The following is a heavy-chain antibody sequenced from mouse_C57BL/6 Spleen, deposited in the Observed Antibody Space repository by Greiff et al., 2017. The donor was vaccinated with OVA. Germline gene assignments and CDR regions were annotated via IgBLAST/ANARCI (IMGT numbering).Heavy chain of an antibody. Sequence: EVQGVESGGDLVKPGGSLKLSCAASGFTFSSYGMSWVRQTPDKRLEWVATISSGGSYTDYPDSVKGRFTISRDNAKNTLYLQMSSLKSEDTAMYYCARDWENYYFDDWGQCTTLTVSS. CDR2: ISSGGSYT. CDR1: GFTFSSYG. CDR3: ARDWENYYFDD. J-gene: IGHJ2*01. D-gene: IGHD4-1*01. V-gene: IGHV5-6*01.